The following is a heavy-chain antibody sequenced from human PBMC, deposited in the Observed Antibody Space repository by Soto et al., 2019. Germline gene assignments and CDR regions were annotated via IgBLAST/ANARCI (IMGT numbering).Heavy chain of an antibody. D-gene: IGHD5-12*01. CDR1: GYTFTSYG. J-gene: IGHJ6*02. V-gene: IGHV1-18*01. Sequence: ASVKVSCKASGYTFTSYGISWVRQAPGQGLEWMGWISAYNGNTNYAQKLQGRVTMTTDTSTSTAYMELRSLRSDDTAMYYCARHLSRDGYNYNYYCYGMDVWGQGTTVTVS. CDR2: ISAYNGNT. CDR3: ARHLSRDGYNYNYYCYGMDV.